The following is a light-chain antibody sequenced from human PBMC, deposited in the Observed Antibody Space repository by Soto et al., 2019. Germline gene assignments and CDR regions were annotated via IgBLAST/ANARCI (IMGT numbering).Light chain of an antibody. Sequence: EIMMTHSPDTLSISPGKTANLSSRASQSVSSSYLAWYQQKPGQAPRLLIYGASSRATGIPARFSGSGSGTEFTLTISSLQSEDFAVYYCQQYNNWPRTFGQGIKGDI. CDR1: QSVSSSY. CDR3: QQYNNWPRT. J-gene: IGKJ1*01. CDR2: GAS. V-gene: IGKV3-15*01.